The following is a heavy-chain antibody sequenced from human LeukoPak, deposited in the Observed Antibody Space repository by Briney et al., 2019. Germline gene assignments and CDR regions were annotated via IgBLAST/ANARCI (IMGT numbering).Heavy chain of an antibody. D-gene: IGHD2-2*01. CDR2: IYYSGNT. V-gene: IGHV4-31*03. CDR1: GGSISSGGYY. CDR3: ARAYCTSSSCFARPWFDP. J-gene: IGHJ5*02. Sequence: KPSQTLSLTCTVSGGSISSGGYYWRWIRQHRGKGLEWIVYIYYSGNTYYNPSLKSRITISVATSKNQFSLKLSPVPAADTAVYYCARAYCTSSSCFARPWFDPWGQGTLVTVSS.